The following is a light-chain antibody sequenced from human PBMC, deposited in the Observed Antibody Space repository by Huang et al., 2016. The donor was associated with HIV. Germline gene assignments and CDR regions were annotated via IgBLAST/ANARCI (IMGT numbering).Light chain of an antibody. Sequence: DIVMTQSPDSLAVSLGERATINCKSSQSVLYSSNNKNFLAWYQHKPVQSPKLLIYWASTRESGVPDRFSGSGSGTDFTLTISNLQAEDVAVYYCQQYYSSPPTFGQGTRLEIK. J-gene: IGKJ5*01. CDR3: QQYYSSPPT. CDR2: WAS. CDR1: QSVLYSSNNKNF. V-gene: IGKV4-1*01.